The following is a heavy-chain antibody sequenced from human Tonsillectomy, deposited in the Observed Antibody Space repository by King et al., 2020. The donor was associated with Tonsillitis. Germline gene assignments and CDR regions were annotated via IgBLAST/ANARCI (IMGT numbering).Heavy chain of an antibody. CDR2: ISCSGGST. CDR3: AKDLIYGDYWGGFFDY. CDR1: GFTFSSYA. J-gene: IGHJ4*02. D-gene: IGHD4-17*01. V-gene: IGHV3-23*04. Sequence: VQLVESGGGLVQPGGSLRLSCAASGFTFSSYAMSWVRQAPGKGLEWVSAISCSGGSTYYADSVKGRFTISRDNSKNTLYLQMNSLRAEDTAVYYCAKDLIYGDYWGGFFDYWGQGTLVTVSS.